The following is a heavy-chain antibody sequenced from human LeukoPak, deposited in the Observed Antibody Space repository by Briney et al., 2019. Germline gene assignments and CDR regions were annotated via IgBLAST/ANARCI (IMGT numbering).Heavy chain of an antibody. CDR1: GGSISSYY. CDR2: IYYSGST. Sequence: SETLSLTCTVSGGSISSYYWSWIRQLPGKGLEWIGYIYYSGSTNYNPSLKSRVTISVDTSKNQFSLKLSSVTAADTAVYYCARGGGRWLHQADYWGQGTLVTVSS. V-gene: IGHV4-59*01. CDR3: ARGGGRWLHQADY. J-gene: IGHJ4*02. D-gene: IGHD5-24*01.